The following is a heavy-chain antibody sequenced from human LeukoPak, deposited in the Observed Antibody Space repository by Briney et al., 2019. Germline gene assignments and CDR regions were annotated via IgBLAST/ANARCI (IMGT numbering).Heavy chain of an antibody. CDR2: IKSKTDGGTT. CDR1: GFTFTSYS. J-gene: IGHJ4*02. D-gene: IGHD1-1*01. Sequence: KPGGSLRLSCAASGFTFTSYSMNWVRQAPGKGLEWVGRIKSKTDGGTTDYAAPVEGRFTISRDDSKNTLYLQMNSLKTEDTAVYYCTTGGGENYVFNWWGQGTLVTVSS. V-gene: IGHV3-15*07. CDR3: TTGGGENYVFNW.